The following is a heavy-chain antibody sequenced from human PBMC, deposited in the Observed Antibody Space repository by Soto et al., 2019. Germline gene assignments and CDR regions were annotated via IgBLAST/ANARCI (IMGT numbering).Heavy chain of an antibody. D-gene: IGHD6-13*01. J-gene: IGHJ4*02. CDR2: ISGSGGGT. Sequence: EVQLLESGGGLVQPGGSLRLSCAASGFTFSSYAMSWVRQAPGKGLEWVSLISGSGGGTYYAVSVKGRFTSARDNSKNTLYLQMTSLRAEDTAVYYCANRAAAAAPDYWGQGTLVTVSS. CDR3: ANRAAAAAPDY. CDR1: GFTFSSYA. V-gene: IGHV3-23*01.